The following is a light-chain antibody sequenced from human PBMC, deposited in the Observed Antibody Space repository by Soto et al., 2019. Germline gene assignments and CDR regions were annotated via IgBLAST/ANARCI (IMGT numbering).Light chain of an antibody. V-gene: IGKV3-20*01. Sequence: ETVLTQSPGTLSLSPGGRATLSCRASQRVSSSHLAWYQQKPGQAPRLLIYATSNRATGIPDRFSGSGSGTDFTLTITRLEPEDFAVYYCQQYGTSQTFGQGTKVDIK. J-gene: IGKJ1*01. CDR3: QQYGTSQT. CDR1: QRVSSSH. CDR2: ATS.